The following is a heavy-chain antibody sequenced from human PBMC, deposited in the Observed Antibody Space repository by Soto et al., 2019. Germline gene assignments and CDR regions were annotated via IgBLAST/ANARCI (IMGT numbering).Heavy chain of an antibody. D-gene: IGHD3-22*01. J-gene: IGHJ4*02. Sequence: KTSETLSLTCTVSGGSISSGDYYWSWIRQPPGKGLEWIGYIYYSGSTYYNPSLKSRVTISVDTSKNQFSLKLSSVTAADTAVYYCARDDSGSSGYPFNYWGQGTLVTVSS. CDR3: ARDDSGSSGYPFNY. CDR2: IYYSGST. V-gene: IGHV4-30-4*01. CDR1: GGSISSGDYY.